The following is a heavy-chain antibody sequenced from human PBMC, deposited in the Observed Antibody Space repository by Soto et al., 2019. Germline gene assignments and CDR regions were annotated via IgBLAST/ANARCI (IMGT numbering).Heavy chain of an antibody. J-gene: IGHJ4*02. D-gene: IGHD3-10*01. CDR3: ARGVTMVRGVIHTPYFDY. Sequence: QVQLQESGPGLVKPSQTLSLTCTVSGGSISSGGYYWSWIRQHPGKGLEWIGYIYYSGSTYYNPSLKGRVTTSVDTSKNQFSLKLSSVTAADTAVYYCARGVTMVRGVIHTPYFDYWGQGTLVTVSS. CDR1: GGSISSGGYY. V-gene: IGHV4-31*03. CDR2: IYYSGST.